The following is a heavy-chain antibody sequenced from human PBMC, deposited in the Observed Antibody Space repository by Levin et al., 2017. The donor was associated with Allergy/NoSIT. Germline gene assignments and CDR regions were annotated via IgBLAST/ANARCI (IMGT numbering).Heavy chain of an antibody. CDR3: ASPTSNWFDP. CDR1: GGTFSSYA. CDR2: IIPIFGTA. V-gene: IGHV1-69*01. Sequence: SGESLKISCKASGGTFSSYAISWVRQAPGQRLEWMGGIIPIFGTANYAQKFQGRVTITADESTSTAYMELSSLRSEDTAVYYCASPTSNWFDPWGQGTLVTVSS. J-gene: IGHJ5*02.